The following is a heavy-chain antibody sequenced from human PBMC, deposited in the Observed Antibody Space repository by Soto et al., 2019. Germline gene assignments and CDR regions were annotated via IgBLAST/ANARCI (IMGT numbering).Heavy chain of an antibody. Sequence: PSETLSLTCAVYGGSFSGYYWSWIRQPPGKGLEWIGEINHSGSTNYNPSLKSRVTISVDTSKNQFSLKLSSVTAADTAVYYCASYCSGGSCYSVYLWGQGTLVTVSS. CDR2: INHSGST. V-gene: IGHV4-34*01. CDR1: GGSFSGYY. D-gene: IGHD2-15*01. CDR3: ASYCSGGSCYSVYL. J-gene: IGHJ5*02.